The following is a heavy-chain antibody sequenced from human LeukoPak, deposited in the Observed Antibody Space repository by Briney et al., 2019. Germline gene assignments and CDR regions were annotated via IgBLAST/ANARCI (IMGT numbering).Heavy chain of an antibody. CDR2: IGTAGDS. Sequence: GGSLRLSCAASGFTFSSYDMHWVRQAAGKGLECVSVIGTAGDSYYPGSVKGRFTISRENAKNSFYLQMNSLRAGDTAAYYCVRGGSSGYWSLTDFDYWGQGTLVTVSS. CDR3: VRGGSSGYWSLTDFDY. D-gene: IGHD3-22*01. J-gene: IGHJ4*02. CDR1: GFTFSSYD. V-gene: IGHV3-13*01.